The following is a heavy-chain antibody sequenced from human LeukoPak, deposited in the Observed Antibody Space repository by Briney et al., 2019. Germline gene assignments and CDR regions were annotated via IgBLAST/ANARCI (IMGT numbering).Heavy chain of an antibody. CDR3: ARVLNYYDNSGYYYYFDY. CDR1: GDSMASGGHY. V-gene: IGHV4-31*03. Sequence: PSETLSLTCTVSGDSMASGGHYWGWIRQHPEKGLEWIGYIHHSGSTHYDPSLKSRVSISIDTSRNQFSMKLSSVTAADTAVYFCARVLNYYDNSGYYYYFDYWGQGTLVTVSS. CDR2: IHHSGST. J-gene: IGHJ4*02. D-gene: IGHD3-22*01.